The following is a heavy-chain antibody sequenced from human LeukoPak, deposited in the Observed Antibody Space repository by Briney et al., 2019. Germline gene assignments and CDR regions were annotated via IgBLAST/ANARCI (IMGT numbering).Heavy chain of an antibody. D-gene: IGHD6-19*01. CDR3: ARCIAVADSYYMAV. J-gene: IGHJ6*03. Sequence: SETLRLTCAVSGYSISSGYYWGWIRQPPGKGLEWIGSIYHSGSTYYNPSLKSRVTISVDTSKNQFSLKLSSVTAADTAVYYCARCIAVADSYYMAVWGNVATVTVSS. CDR1: GYSISSGYY. V-gene: IGHV4-38-2*01. CDR2: IYHSGST.